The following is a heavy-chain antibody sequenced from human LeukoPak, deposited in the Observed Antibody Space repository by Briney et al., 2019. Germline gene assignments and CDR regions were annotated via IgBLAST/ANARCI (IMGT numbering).Heavy chain of an antibody. J-gene: IGHJ4*02. CDR1: GGSISNYY. V-gene: IGHV4-59*08. Sequence: SETLSLTCTVSGGSISNYYWSWIRQPPGRGLEWIGHIYYSGSTYHNPSLKSRVTISVDTSKNQFTLKLSSVTAADTAVYYCARQTWLLDYWGQGTLVTVSS. CDR2: IYYSGST. D-gene: IGHD5-12*01. CDR3: ARQTWLLDY.